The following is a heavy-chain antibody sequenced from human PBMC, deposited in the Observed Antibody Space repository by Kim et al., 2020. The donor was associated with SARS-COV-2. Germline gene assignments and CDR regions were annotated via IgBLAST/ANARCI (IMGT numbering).Heavy chain of an antibody. Sequence: GGSLRLSCAASGFTFSSYWMHWVRQAPGKGLVWVSRINSDGSSTSYADSVKGRFTISRDNAKNTLYLQMNSLRAEDTAVYYCALWGYGGYYYYGMDVWGQGTTVTVSS. CDR1: GFTFSSYW. V-gene: IGHV3-74*01. D-gene: IGHD5-18*01. J-gene: IGHJ6*02. CDR2: INSDGSST. CDR3: ALWGYGGYYYYGMDV.